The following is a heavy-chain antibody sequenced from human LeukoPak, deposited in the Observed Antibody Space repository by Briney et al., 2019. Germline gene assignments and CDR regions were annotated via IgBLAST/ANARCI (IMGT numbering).Heavy chain of an antibody. V-gene: IGHV3-7*04. Sequence: PGGSLRLSCAASGFTFSNYWMNWVRQAPGKGLEWMANIKQDGSEMYSVDSVKGRFTISRDNAKNSLYLQMNSLRAEDTAVYYCARDFRNSYGPTSYYFDYWGQGTLVTVSS. J-gene: IGHJ4*02. CDR1: GFTFSNYW. D-gene: IGHD5-18*01. CDR2: IKQDGSEM. CDR3: ARDFRNSYGPTSYYFDY.